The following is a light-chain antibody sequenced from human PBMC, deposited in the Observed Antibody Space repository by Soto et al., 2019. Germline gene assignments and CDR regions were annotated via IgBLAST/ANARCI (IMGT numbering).Light chain of an antibody. CDR2: AAS. V-gene: IGKV1-39*01. J-gene: IGKJ3*01. Sequence: DMQMTQSPSSLSASVGDRVTITCRASQTISTYLNWYQQKPGKAPKVLIHAASSLQSGVPSRFSGSGSGTDFTLTISSLQPEDFATYYCQQSYRTPLTFGPGTKVDIK. CDR3: QQSYRTPLT. CDR1: QTISTY.